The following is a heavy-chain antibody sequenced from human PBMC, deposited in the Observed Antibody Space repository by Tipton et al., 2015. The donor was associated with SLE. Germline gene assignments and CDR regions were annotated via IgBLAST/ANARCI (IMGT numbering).Heavy chain of an antibody. V-gene: IGHV4-61*02. CDR2: IFTIGTT. CDR3: ARTEVGGYSHDAFDL. J-gene: IGHJ3*01. CDR1: GGSIRSGCYY. Sequence: TLSLTCTVSGGSIRSGCYYWTWIRQPAGTGLEWIGRIFTIGTTSYNPSLKSRVTISLDTSKNQFSLKLSSVTAADTAVYYCARTEVGGYSHDAFDLWGHGTMVTVSS. D-gene: IGHD6-25*01.